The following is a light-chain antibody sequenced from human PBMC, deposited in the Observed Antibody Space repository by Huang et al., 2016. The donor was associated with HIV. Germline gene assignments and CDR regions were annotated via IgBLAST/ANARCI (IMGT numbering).Light chain of an antibody. J-gene: IGKJ4*01. V-gene: IGKV1-33*01. CDR3: QQYENFPLT. CDR1: QDISNH. CDR2: GAT. Sequence: DIQMTQSPSSLSASVGDRVTITCQASQDISNHLNWFQQSPGKAPRLLIYGATYLEVGVSARFRGSGFGTDFTITISSLQPEDIATYYCQQYENFPLTFGGGTKVEV.